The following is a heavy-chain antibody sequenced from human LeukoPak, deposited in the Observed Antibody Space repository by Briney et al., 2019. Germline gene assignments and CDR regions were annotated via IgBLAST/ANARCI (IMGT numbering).Heavy chain of an antibody. CDR2: ISGTSDYI. V-gene: IGHV3-21*06. D-gene: IGHD2-2*01. CDR1: GFTFSSYS. CDR3: ARREPQGCSGTSCFAGPVGH. Sequence: GGSLRLSCAASGFTFSSYSMNWVRQAPGKGLEWVSSISGTSDYIYYADSVKGRFTISRDDGQNSLYLQMNSLRAEDTAVYYCARREPQGCSGTSCFAGPVGHWGQGTLVTVSS. J-gene: IGHJ4*02.